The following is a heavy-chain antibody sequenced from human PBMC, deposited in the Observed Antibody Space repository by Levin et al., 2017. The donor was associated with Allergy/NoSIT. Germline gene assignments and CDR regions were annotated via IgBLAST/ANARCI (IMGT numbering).Heavy chain of an antibody. V-gene: IGHV1-69*04. Sequence: ASVKVSCKASGGTFSSYAISWVRQAPGQGLEWMGRIIPILGIANYAQKFQGRVTITADKSTSTAYMELSSLRSEDTAVYYCARDRRRYYDSSGYERAFDIWGQGTMVTVSS. CDR2: IIPILGIA. CDR3: ARDRRRYYDSSGYERAFDI. CDR1: GGTFSSYA. J-gene: IGHJ3*02. D-gene: IGHD3-22*01.